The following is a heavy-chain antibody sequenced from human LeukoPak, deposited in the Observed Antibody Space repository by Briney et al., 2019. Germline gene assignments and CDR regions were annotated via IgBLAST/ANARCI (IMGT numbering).Heavy chain of an antibody. D-gene: IGHD4-17*01. CDR3: AREVYGDHRFDY. J-gene: IGHJ4*02. Sequence: SQTLSLTCTVSGGSISSGGYYWSWIRQHPGKGLEWIGYIYYSGSTYYNPSPKSRVTISVDTSKNQFSLKLSSVTAADTAVYYCAREVYGDHRFDYWGQGTLVTVSS. CDR1: GGSISSGGYY. V-gene: IGHV4-31*03. CDR2: IYYSGST.